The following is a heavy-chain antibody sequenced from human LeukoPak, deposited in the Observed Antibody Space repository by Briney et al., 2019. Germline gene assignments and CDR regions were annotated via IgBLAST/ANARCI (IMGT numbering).Heavy chain of an antibody. CDR3: ARLALSAATVPTRLP. Sequence: GGSLRLSCAASGFTFSSYWMHWVRQAPGKGLVWVSRINSDGTSTSYADSVKGRFTISRDNAKNTLYLQMNSLTVEDTAVYYCARLALSAATVPTRLPWGQGTLVTVSS. CDR2: INSDGTST. J-gene: IGHJ5*02. V-gene: IGHV3-74*01. D-gene: IGHD2-15*01. CDR1: GFTFSSYW.